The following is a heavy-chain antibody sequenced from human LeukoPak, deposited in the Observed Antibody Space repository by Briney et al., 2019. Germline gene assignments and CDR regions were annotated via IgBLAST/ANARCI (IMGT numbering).Heavy chain of an antibody. CDR3: ARVSCSSTSCSLPYY. CDR1: GFTFSSYG. CDR2: IWYDGSNK. Sequence: GGSLRLSCATSGFTFSSYGMHWVRQAPGKGLEWVALIWYDGSNKYYADSVKGRFTISRDNSNNTLYPQMNSLRAEDTAVYYCARVSCSSTSCSLPYYWGQGTLVTVSS. V-gene: IGHV3-33*01. D-gene: IGHD2-2*01. J-gene: IGHJ4*02.